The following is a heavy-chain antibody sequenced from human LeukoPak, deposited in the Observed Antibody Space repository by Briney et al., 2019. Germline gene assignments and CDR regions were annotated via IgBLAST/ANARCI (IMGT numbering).Heavy chain of an antibody. CDR1: GGSLRGYY. Sequence: SETLSLTCAVFGGSLRGYYWSGFRQPPGKGREWIGEINQSGITNYNPSHKSRVTISVDTSNSQFSLKLSSVAAADTAVYDRARGSPDYYGSSRRRFDPWGQGDMVNVSS. CDR3: ARGSPDYYGSSRRRFDP. V-gene: IGHV4-34*01. CDR2: INQSGIT. D-gene: IGHD3-10*01. J-gene: IGHJ5*01.